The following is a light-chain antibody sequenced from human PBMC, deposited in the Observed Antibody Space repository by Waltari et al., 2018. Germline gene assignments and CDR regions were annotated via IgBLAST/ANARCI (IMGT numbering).Light chain of an antibody. CDR3: QVWDANNEPGV. V-gene: IGLV3-21*04. CDR1: TIRTKS. CDR2: YDS. Sequence: SYVLTQPPSVSVAPGETARIACGGNTIRTKSVPLYQQKPDHAPVLVISYDSDRRSGIPERFSGANSGNTATLTSSRVEAGDEAEYFCQVWDANNEPGVFGTGTEVTVL. J-gene: IGLJ1*01.